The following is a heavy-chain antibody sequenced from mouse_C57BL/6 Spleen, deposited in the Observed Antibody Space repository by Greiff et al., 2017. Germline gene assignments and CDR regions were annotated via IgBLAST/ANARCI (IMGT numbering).Heavy chain of an antibody. V-gene: IGHV1-78*01. CDR2: IYPRDGST. D-gene: IGHD2-4*01. Sequence: QVQLQQSDAELVKPGASVKISCKVSGYTFTDHTIHWMKQRPEQGLEWIGYIYPRDGSTKYNEQFKGKATLTADKSSSTAYMQLNSLTSEDSAVYFCASEDTYDYDGYYFDYWGQGTTLTVSS. CDR1: GYTFTDHT. CDR3: ASEDTYDYDGYYFDY. J-gene: IGHJ2*01.